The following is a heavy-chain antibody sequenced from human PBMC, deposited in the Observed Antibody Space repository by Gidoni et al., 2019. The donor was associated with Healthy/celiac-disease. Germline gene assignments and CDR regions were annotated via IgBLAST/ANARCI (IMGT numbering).Heavy chain of an antibody. CDR2: IYYRGGT. CDR1: GRSISCYY. J-gene: IGHJ4*02. Sequence: VQLQESGPGLVTPSETLSLTCTVSGRSISCYYCSWIRQPPGKGLAWIGYIYYRGGTNYNPSLKSRVTISVDTSKNQFSLKLSSVTAADTAVYYCARLTFGSGSYYTYWGQGTLVTVSS. CDR3: ARLTFGSGSYYTY. D-gene: IGHD3-10*01. V-gene: IGHV4-59*12.